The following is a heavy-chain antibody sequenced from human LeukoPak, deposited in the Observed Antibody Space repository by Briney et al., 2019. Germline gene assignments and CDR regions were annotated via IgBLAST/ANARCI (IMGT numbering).Heavy chain of an antibody. CDR3: AKDGYSYGYGLGY. CDR1: GFTFDDYA. D-gene: IGHD5-18*01. J-gene: IGHJ4*02. CDR2: ISWNSGSI. V-gene: IGHV3-9*01. Sequence: GGSPRLSCAASGFTFDDYAMHWVRQAPGKGLEWVSGISWNSGSIGYADSVKGRFTISRDNAKNSLYLQMNSLRAEDTALYYCAKDGYSYGYGLGYWGQGTLVTVSS.